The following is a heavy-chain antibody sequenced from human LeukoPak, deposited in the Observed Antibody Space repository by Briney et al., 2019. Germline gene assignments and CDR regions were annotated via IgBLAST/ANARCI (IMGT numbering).Heavy chain of an antibody. Sequence: PGGSLRLSCAASGFTFSSYWMHWVRQAPGKGLVWVSLINSDGSSTKYADSVKGRFTISRDNSKNTLYLQMNSLRAEDTAVYYCARFPGIAVAGNYWGQGTLVTVSS. CDR3: ARFPGIAVAGNY. CDR2: INSDGSST. D-gene: IGHD6-19*01. V-gene: IGHV3-74*03. J-gene: IGHJ4*02. CDR1: GFTFSSYW.